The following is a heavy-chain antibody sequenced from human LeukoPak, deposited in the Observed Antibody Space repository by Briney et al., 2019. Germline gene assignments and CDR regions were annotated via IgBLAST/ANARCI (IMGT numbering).Heavy chain of an antibody. V-gene: IGHV7-4-1*02. CDR3: ARVHVKRWLQMGGAFDI. Sequence: ASVKVSCKASGYTFSSYGISWVRQAPGQGLEWMGWINTNTGNPTYAQGFTGRFVFSLDTSVSTAYLQISSLKAEDTAVYYCARVHVKRWLQMGGAFDIWGQGTMVTVSS. J-gene: IGHJ3*02. CDR2: INTNTGNP. CDR1: GYTFSSYG. D-gene: IGHD5-24*01.